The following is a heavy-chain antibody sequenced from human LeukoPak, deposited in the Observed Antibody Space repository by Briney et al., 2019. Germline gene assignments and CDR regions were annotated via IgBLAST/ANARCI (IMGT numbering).Heavy chain of an antibody. Sequence: GGSLRLSCAASGFTFRSYAMSWVRQAPGKGLEWVSSISGSGNRTYYADSVKGRFTISRDNSKNTLFLQMNSLRAEDTAVYYCAKNLYCGGGSCYPSALGMDVWGQGTTVTVSS. J-gene: IGHJ6*02. V-gene: IGHV3-23*01. CDR2: ISGSGNRT. CDR3: AKNLYCGGGSCYPSALGMDV. CDR1: GFTFRSYA. D-gene: IGHD2-15*01.